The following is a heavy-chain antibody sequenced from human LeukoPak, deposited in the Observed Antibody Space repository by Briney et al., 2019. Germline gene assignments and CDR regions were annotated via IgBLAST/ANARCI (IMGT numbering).Heavy chain of an antibody. CDR2: IYHSGST. D-gene: IGHD3-22*01. Sequence: SETLSLTCAVSGGSISSSNWWSWVRQPPGKGLEWIGEIYHSGSTNYNPSLKSRVTISVDTSKNQFSLKLSSVTAADAAVYYCARGYYDSSGYLFLDYWGQGTLVTVSS. CDR3: ARGYYDSSGYLFLDY. J-gene: IGHJ4*02. CDR1: GGSISSSNW. V-gene: IGHV4-4*02.